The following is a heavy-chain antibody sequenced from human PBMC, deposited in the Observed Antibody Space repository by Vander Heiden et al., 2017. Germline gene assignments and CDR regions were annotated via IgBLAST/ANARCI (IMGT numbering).Heavy chain of an antibody. V-gene: IGHV1-69*18. CDR3: ARAGIASSQYHFDP. J-gene: IGHJ5*02. CDR2: IIPVFGSA. CDR1: GGTFSESS. Sequence: QVQLVQSGAEMKKPGSSVKVSCKASGGTFSESSLSWVRQAPGQGLEWMGSIIPVFGSASYTQKFQGRLTITADESTGTAYMDLSGLRPDDTAVYYCARAGIASSQYHFDPWGQGTLVTVSS. D-gene: IGHD2-21*01.